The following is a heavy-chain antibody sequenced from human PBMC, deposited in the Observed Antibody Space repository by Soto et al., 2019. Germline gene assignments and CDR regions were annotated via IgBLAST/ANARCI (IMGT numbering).Heavy chain of an antibody. CDR1: GYTFTSYY. J-gene: IGHJ3*02. V-gene: IGHV1-46*01. CDR3: AWGWEPVGAFDI. Sequence: ASVKVSCKASGYTFTSYYMHWVRQAPGQGPEWMGIINPSGGSTSYAQKFQGRVTMTRDTSTSTVYMELSSLRSEDTAVYYCAWGWEPVGAFDIWGQGTMVTVSS. D-gene: IGHD1-26*01. CDR2: INPSGGST.